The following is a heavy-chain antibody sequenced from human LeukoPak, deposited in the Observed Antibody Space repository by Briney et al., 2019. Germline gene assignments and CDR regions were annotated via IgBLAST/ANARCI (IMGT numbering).Heavy chain of an antibody. Sequence: PGGSLRLSCAASGFTFSTYCMHWVRQAPGKGPMWVSRICPDGTVTNYADSVKARFIISRDNARNTVYLQMNSLRAEDTAVYYCAKWKYSNSGIDDYWGQGTLVTVSS. CDR1: GFTFSTYC. CDR2: ICPDGTVT. D-gene: IGHD6-6*01. CDR3: AKWKYSNSGIDDY. V-gene: IGHV3-74*01. J-gene: IGHJ4*02.